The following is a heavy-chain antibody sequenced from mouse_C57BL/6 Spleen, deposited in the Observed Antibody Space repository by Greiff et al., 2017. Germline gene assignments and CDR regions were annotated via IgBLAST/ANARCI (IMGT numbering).Heavy chain of an antibody. J-gene: IGHJ3*01. CDR2: IDPSDSYT. D-gene: IGHD3-2*02. CDR3: ARSGDEFAC. V-gene: IGHV1-69*01. CDR1: GYTFTSYW. Sequence: QVQLQQPGAELVMPGASVKLSCKASGYTFTSYWMHWVKQRPGQGLEWIGEIDPSDSYTNYNQKFKGKSTLTVDKSSSTAYMQLSSLTSEDSAVYYCARSGDEFACWGQGTLVTVSA.